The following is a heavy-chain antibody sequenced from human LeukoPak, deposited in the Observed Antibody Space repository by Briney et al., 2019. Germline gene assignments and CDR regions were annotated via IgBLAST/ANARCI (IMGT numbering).Heavy chain of an antibody. J-gene: IGHJ6*02. CDR2: IYPSTGST. Sequence: GASVKVSCKASGYTFTNYYMHWVRPAPGQGLEWRGIIYPSTGSTKYAQKFQGRVTMTRDTSTSTVDMGLSSLMSEDAAVYYCVRDGSVGTTQTQNNYYSDGMDVWGQGTTVTVSS. CDR1: GYTFTNYY. D-gene: IGHD1-26*01. CDR3: VRDGSVGTTQTQNNYYSDGMDV. V-gene: IGHV1-46*01.